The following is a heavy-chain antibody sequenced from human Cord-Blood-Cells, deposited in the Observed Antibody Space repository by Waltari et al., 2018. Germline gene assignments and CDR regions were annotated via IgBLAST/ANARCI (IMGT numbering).Heavy chain of an antibody. CDR2: IYHSGSA. CDR1: GYSISSGYY. CDR3: ASWAKTSSSPIPLCDY. V-gene: IGHV4-38-2*01. J-gene: IGHJ4*02. D-gene: IGHD6-6*01. Sequence: QVQLQESGPGLVKPSETLSLTCAVSGYSISSGYYWGWIRQPPGKGLELSGRIYHSGSADYDPSLKSRGTISVYTAENQFSRKLSSVTAADTAGYYCASWAKTSSSPIPLCDYWGQGTLVTVSS.